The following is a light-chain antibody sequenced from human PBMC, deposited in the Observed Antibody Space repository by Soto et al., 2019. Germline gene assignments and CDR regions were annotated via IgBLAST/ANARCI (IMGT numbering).Light chain of an antibody. CDR1: QTISSW. Sequence: DIQRTQSPSTLSGSVGDRVTIACRASQTISSWLAWYQQKPGKAPKLLIYKASTLKSGVPSRFSGSGSGTEGTLTISSLQTDDGSTYYCQHYNSYSEAFGQGTKVDIK. CDR3: QHYNSYSEA. J-gene: IGKJ1*01. CDR2: KAS. V-gene: IGKV1-5*03.